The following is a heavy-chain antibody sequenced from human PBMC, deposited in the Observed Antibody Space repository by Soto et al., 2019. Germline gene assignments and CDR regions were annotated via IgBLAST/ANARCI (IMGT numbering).Heavy chain of an antibody. Sequence: XXGKGLEWIGYIFYRGSTYYNPSLKSRVTISVDASKNQFSLKLSSVTAADTAVYYCARELTGCSSTSCYVAFDIWGQGTMVTVSS. CDR2: IFYRGST. J-gene: IGHJ3*02. V-gene: IGHV4-31*02. CDR3: ARELTGCSSTSCYVAFDI. D-gene: IGHD2-2*01.